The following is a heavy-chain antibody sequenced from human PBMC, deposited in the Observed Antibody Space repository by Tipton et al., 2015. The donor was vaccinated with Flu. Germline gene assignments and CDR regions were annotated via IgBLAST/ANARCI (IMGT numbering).Heavy chain of an antibody. CDR1: GDSISSDYY. J-gene: IGHJ4*02. V-gene: IGHV4-61*01. Sequence: LRLSCAVSGDSISSDYYWGWIRQPPGKGLEWIGYMYYSGSTKYNPSLKSRVTISIDTSKNQFSLKLTSVTAADTAVYYCARDLKWSSAYYNPFGYWGQGILVTVSS. CDR3: ARDLKWSSAYYNPFGY. D-gene: IGHD3-22*01. CDR2: MYYSGST.